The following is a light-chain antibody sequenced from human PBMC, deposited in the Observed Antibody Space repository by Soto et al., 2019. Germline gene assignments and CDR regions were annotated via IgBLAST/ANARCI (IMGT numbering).Light chain of an antibody. CDR1: QSISSW. V-gene: IGKV1-5*01. Sequence: DIQMTQSPSTLSASVGDRVTITCRASQSISSWLAWYQQKPGKAPKVLIYDGSSLESGVPSRFSGSGSGTEFTLTISSLQPDDFATYYCQQYNSYSSFTFGQGTKLEIK. CDR2: DGS. J-gene: IGKJ2*01. CDR3: QQYNSYSSFT.